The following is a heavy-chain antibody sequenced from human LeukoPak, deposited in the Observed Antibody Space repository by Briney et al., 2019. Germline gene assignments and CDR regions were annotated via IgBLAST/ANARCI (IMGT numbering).Heavy chain of an antibody. J-gene: IGHJ6*02. CDR1: GYTLTELS. Sequence: ASVKVSCKVSGYTLTELSMHWVRQAPGKGLEWMGGFDPEDGETIYAQKFQGRVTMTEDTSTDTAYMELSSLRSEDTAVYYCATKPYSITTVRGVPPGDYYGMDVWGQGTTVTVSS. V-gene: IGHV1-24*01. CDR2: FDPEDGET. CDR3: ATKPYSITTVRGVPPGDYYGMDV. D-gene: IGHD3-10*01.